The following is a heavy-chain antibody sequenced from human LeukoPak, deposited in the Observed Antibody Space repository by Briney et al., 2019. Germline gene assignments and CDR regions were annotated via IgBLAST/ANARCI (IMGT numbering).Heavy chain of an antibody. J-gene: IGHJ4*02. CDR2: ISGSGIST. D-gene: IGHD6-6*01. CDR1: GFTFSSSA. V-gene: IGHV3-23*01. Sequence: GGSLRLSCAASGFTFSSSAMSWVRQAPGKGLEWVSAISGSGISTYPADSVKGRFTISRDSSKNTLYLQMNSLRAEDTAVYYCARGLGGDYWGQGTLVTVSS. CDR3: ARGLGGDY.